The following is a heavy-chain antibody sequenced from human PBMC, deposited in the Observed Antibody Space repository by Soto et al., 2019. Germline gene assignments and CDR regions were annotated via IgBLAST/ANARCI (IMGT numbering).Heavy chain of an antibody. CDR3: AKGDSSGPRGIYGVDV. CDR1: GFTFSSYA. J-gene: IGHJ6*02. V-gene: IGHV3-23*01. CDR2: ISGSGGST. Sequence: HPGGSLRLSCAASGFTFSSYAMSWVRQAPGKGLEWVSAISGSGGSTYYADSVKGRFTISRDNSKNTLYLQMNSLRAEDTAVYYCAKGDSSGPRGIYGVDVWGQGTTVTVAS. D-gene: IGHD3-22*01.